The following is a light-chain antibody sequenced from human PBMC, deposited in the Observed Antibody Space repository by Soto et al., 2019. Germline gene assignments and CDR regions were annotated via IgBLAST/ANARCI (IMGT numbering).Light chain of an antibody. V-gene: IGKV3-20*01. CDR3: QQYGSSLFT. J-gene: IGKJ3*01. Sequence: EIVLTQSPGTLSLSPGERANLSCRASQSVSSSYLAWYQQKPDQAPRLLIYGASSRATGIPDRFSGSGSGTDFTITISRLEREDFAVYYCQQYGSSLFTFGPGTKVDIK. CDR1: QSVSSSY. CDR2: GAS.